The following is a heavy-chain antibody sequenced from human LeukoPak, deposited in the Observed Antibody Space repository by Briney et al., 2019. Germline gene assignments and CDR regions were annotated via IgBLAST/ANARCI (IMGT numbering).Heavy chain of an antibody. Sequence: ASVKVSCKASGYTFTGYYMHWVRQAPGQGLEWMGWINPNSGGTNYAQKFQGRVTMTRDTSISTAYMELSRLRSGDTAVYYCASTYCGGDCYSNSMSYWGQGTLVTVSS. J-gene: IGHJ4*02. CDR3: ASTYCGGDCYSNSMSY. CDR2: INPNSGGT. D-gene: IGHD2-21*01. V-gene: IGHV1-2*02. CDR1: GYTFTGYY.